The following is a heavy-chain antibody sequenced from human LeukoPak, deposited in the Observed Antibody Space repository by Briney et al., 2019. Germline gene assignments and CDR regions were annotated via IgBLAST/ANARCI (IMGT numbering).Heavy chain of an antibody. J-gene: IGHJ4*02. Sequence: ASETLSLTCTVFGGSLNDYYWSWIRQSPGKGLEWIGYIYYTGRTKYNPSVQSRVTISVDTSKNHFSLNLRSVTSADTAVYFCTRVSIHGDSDYWGQGTLVTVSS. CDR1: GGSLNDYY. V-gene: IGHV4-59*01. CDR2: IYYTGRT. CDR3: TRVSIHGDSDY.